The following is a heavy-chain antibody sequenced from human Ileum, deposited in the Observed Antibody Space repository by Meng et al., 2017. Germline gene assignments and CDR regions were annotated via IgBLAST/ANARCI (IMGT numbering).Heavy chain of an antibody. V-gene: IGHV4-4*02. CDR3: ARGVASGSHYNTY. CDR1: GGSISSSIW. Sequence: QVQLQESGPGLVKPSGTLSLTCAVSGGSISSSIWWSWVRQPPEKGLEWIGEIHHSGTTNYSPSLKGRLTISVDKSKNQFSLKLQSVTAADTAVYFCARGVASGSHYNTYWGQGILVTVSS. D-gene: IGHD3-10*01. J-gene: IGHJ4*02. CDR2: IHHSGTT.